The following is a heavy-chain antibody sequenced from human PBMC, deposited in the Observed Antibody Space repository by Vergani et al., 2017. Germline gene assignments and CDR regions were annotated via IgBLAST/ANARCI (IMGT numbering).Heavy chain of an antibody. D-gene: IGHD2-2*02. J-gene: IGHJ6*02. CDR1: GFSLSNARMG. CDR2: IFSNDEK. Sequence: QVTLKESGPVLVKPTETLTLTCTVSGFSLSNARMGVSWIRQPPGKALEWLAHIFSNDEKSYSTSLKSMLTISKDTSKSQVVLTMTNMDPVDTAVYYCARDSTTPRYCSSTSCYRPHYGMDVWGQGTTVTVSS. CDR3: ARDSTTPRYCSSTSCYRPHYGMDV. V-gene: IGHV2-26*01.